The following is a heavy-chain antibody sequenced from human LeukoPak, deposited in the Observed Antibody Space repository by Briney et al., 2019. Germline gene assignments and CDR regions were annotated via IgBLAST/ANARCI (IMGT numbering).Heavy chain of an antibody. CDR3: ARGWGEGYMDV. CDR2: ISSSSSYI. CDR1: GFTFSSYS. D-gene: IGHD7-27*01. Sequence: GGSLRLSCAASGFTFSSYSMNWVRQAPGKGLEWVSSISSSSSYIYYADSVKGRFTISRDNAKNSLYLQMNSLRAEDTAVYYCARGWGEGYMDVWAKGPRSPSP. J-gene: IGHJ6*03. V-gene: IGHV3-21*01.